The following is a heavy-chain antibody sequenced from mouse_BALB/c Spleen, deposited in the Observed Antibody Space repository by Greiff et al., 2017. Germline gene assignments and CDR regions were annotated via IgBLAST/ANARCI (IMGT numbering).Heavy chain of an antibody. Sequence: EVQVVESGGGLVQPGGSLKLSCAASGFTFSSYGMSWVRQTPDKRLELVATINSNGGSTYYPDSVKGRFTISRDNAKNTLYLQMSSLKSEDTAMYYCTTRYYAMDYWGQGTSVTVSS. V-gene: IGHV5-6-3*01. CDR2: INSNGGST. CDR1: GFTFSSYG. CDR3: TTRYYAMDY. J-gene: IGHJ4*01. D-gene: IGHD2-12*01.